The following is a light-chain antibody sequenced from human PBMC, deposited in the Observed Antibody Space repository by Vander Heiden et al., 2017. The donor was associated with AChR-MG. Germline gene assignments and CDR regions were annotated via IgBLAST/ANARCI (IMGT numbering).Light chain of an antibody. CDR2: DVS. CDR1: SIDVGGYNY. V-gene: IGLV2-14*03. CDR3: SSYTSSSSVV. Sequence: QPALTQPASVSGSPGQSITISCTGTSIDVGGYNYVSWYQQHPGKAPKLMIYDVSNRPSGVSNRFSGSKSGNTASLTISGLQAEDEADYYCSSYTSSSSVVFGGGTKLTVL. J-gene: IGLJ2*01.